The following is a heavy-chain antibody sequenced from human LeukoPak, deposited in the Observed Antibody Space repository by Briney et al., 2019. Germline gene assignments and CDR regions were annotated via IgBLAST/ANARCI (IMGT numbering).Heavy chain of an antibody. J-gene: IGHJ4*02. CDR3: AKGSSWFGEFSFFDY. Sequence: PGRSLRLSCAVSGFTFSSYAVHRVRQAPGKGLEWVPVISYDGSNKYYADSVKGRFTISRDNSKNTLYLQMNSLRAEDTAVYYCAKGSSWFGEFSFFDYWGQGTLVTVSS. D-gene: IGHD3-10*01. V-gene: IGHV3-30*04. CDR2: ISYDGSNK. CDR1: GFTFSSYA.